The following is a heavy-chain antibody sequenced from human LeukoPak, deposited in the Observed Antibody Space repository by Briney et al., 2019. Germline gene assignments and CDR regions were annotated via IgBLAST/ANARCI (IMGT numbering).Heavy chain of an antibody. CDR2: IYYSGST. J-gene: IGHJ4*02. CDR1: GGSISSHY. Sequence: SETLSLTCSVSGGSISSHYWSWIRQPPGKGLEWIGYIYYSGSTKYNPSLKSRVTISVDTSKNQFSLKLSSVTAADTAVYYCARANRGHDYWGQGTLVTVSS. V-gene: IGHV4-59*11. CDR3: ARANRGHDY. D-gene: IGHD7-27*01.